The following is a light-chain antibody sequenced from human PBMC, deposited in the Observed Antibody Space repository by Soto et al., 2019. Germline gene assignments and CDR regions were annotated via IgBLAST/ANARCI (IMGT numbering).Light chain of an antibody. Sequence: EIVLTQSPGTLSLSPGERATLSCRASQSVSSSYLAWYQQKPGQAPRLLIYGASSRATGIPDRFSGSGSGTDFTLTISSLQPEDAATYYCQNYNTYSQFTFGPGTKVDIK. CDR2: GAS. CDR3: QNYNTYSQFT. J-gene: IGKJ3*01. V-gene: IGKV3-20*01. CDR1: QSVSSSY.